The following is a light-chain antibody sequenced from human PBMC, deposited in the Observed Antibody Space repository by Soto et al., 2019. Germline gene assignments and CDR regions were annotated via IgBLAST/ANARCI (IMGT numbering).Light chain of an antibody. V-gene: IGLV1-44*01. Sequence: QSVLTQPPSASGTPGQRVTISCSGSSSNIGGNTVNWYQKVPGAAPKLIIFSNTQRPSGVPDRYSGSKSGTSASLAIGGLQSEDEADYYCSTWDDSLNGPLFGGGNKLTVL. CDR1: SSNIGGNT. CDR2: SNT. CDR3: STWDDSLNGPL. J-gene: IGLJ2*01.